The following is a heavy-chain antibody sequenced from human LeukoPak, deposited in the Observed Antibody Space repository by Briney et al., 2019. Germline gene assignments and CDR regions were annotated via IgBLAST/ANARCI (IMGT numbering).Heavy chain of an antibody. Sequence: ASVKVSCKASGYTFASYDIIWVRQAPGQGPEWMGWITVYNGNTKYAQKLQGRVTMTTDTSTNTAYMELRSLRSDDTAVYYCARGAGSGSYGSLVYFDYWGQGTLVTVSS. CDR1: GYTFASYD. CDR2: ITVYNGNT. D-gene: IGHD1-26*01. J-gene: IGHJ4*02. CDR3: ARGAGSGSYGSLVYFDY. V-gene: IGHV1-18*01.